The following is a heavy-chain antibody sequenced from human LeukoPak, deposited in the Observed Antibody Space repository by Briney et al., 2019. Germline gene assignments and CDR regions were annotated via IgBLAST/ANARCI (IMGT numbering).Heavy chain of an antibody. Sequence: GGSLRLSCAASGLAFSAYKMHWVRRAPRKGLVWVSRISTDGYTTDYADFVQGRFTASRDNTKNTWSLEMNSLRAEDTAVYYCVVGGSPGYWGQGTLVTVSS. V-gene: IGHV3-74*01. CDR3: VVGGSPGY. J-gene: IGHJ4*02. CDR2: ISTDGYTT. CDR1: GLAFSAYK. D-gene: IGHD2-15*01.